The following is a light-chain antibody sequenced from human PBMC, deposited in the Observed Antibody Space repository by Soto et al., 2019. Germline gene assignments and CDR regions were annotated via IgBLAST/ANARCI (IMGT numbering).Light chain of an antibody. Sequence: DIQMTQSPSSLSASVGDRVTITCQASQDITNYLNWYQQKPGKAPQLLIYDASNLETGVPSRFSGSGSGTDFTFTITNLQPEDFAKYYCQQYDTVPPSFGQGTKLDIK. CDR3: QQYDTVPPS. V-gene: IGKV1-33*01. CDR1: QDITNY. J-gene: IGKJ2*01. CDR2: DAS.